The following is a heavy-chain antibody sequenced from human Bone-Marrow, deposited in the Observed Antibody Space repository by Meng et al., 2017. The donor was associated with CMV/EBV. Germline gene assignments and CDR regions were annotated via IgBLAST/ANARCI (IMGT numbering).Heavy chain of an antibody. CDR2: IKSKTDGGTT. CDR3: TTDLWVNFDY. CDR1: GFTFSSYA. J-gene: IGHJ4*02. V-gene: IGHV3-15*01. D-gene: IGHD2-21*01. Sequence: GGSLRLSCAASGFTFSSYAMSWVRQAPGKGLEWVGRIKSKTDGGTTDYAAPVKGRFTISRDDSKNTLYLQMNSLKTEDTAVYYGTTDLWVNFDYWGQGTLVTVSS.